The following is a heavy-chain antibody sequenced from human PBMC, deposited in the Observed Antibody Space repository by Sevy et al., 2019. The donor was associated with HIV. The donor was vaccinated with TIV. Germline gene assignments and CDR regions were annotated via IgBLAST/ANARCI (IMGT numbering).Heavy chain of an antibody. D-gene: IGHD4-4*01. J-gene: IGHJ5*02. CDR1: GGSISSGTYY. V-gene: IGHV4-61*02. Sequence: SETLSLTCTVSGGSISSGTYYWNWIRQPAGKGLEWIGRIYTSGSSDYRPSLKSRFTMSIDTSKNKFSLKLSSLTAADTAVYYCARATPGVTATSGAFDPWGQGTLVTVSS. CDR2: IYTSGSS. CDR3: ARATPGVTATSGAFDP.